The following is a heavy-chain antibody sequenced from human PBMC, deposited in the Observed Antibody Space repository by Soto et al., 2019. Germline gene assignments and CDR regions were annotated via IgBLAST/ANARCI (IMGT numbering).Heavy chain of an antibody. D-gene: IGHD1-7*01. Sequence: QVQLVQSGAEVKKPGSSVKVSCKASGGTFSSYAISWVRQAPGQGLEWMGGSIPIFGTANYAQKFQGRVKITADEPTSEAYMEKSCLGHEETAVDCCAWNNWNYVGDWLDHWGQGTLVTVSA. CDR1: GGTFSSYA. CDR2: SIPIFGTA. J-gene: IGHJ5*02. CDR3: AWNNWNYVGDWLDH. V-gene: IGHV1-69*12.